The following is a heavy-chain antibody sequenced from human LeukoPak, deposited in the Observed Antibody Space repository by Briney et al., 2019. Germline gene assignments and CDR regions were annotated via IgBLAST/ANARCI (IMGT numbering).Heavy chain of an antibody. J-gene: IGHJ4*02. D-gene: IGHD2-2*01. CDR1: GFTFSSYS. Sequence: NTGGSLRLSCAASGFTFSSYSMNWVRQAPGKGLEWVSSISSSSSYIYYADSVKGRFTISRDNAKNSLYLQMNSLRAEDTAVYYCARVPRSSTSCLDYWGQGTLVIVSS. CDR2: ISSSSSYI. V-gene: IGHV3-21*01. CDR3: ARVPRSSTSCLDY.